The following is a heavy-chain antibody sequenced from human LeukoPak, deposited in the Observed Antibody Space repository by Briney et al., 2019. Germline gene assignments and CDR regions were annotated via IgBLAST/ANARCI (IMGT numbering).Heavy chain of an antibody. Sequence: PGRSLRLSCAASGFTFSSYSMNWVRQAPGKGLEWVSSISSSSSYIYYADSVKGRFTISRDNAKNSLYLQMNSLRAEDTAVYYCARLNNSAPAFDIWGQGTMVTVSS. CDR1: GFTFSSYS. J-gene: IGHJ3*02. V-gene: IGHV3-21*01. D-gene: IGHD2-21*01. CDR2: ISSSSSYI. CDR3: ARLNNSAPAFDI.